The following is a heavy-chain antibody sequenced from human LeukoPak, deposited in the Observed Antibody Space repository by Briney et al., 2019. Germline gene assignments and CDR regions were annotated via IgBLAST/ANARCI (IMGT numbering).Heavy chain of an antibody. V-gene: IGHV3-23*01. J-gene: IGHJ4*02. D-gene: IGHD6-19*01. CDR1: GFTFSSYA. CDR3: AKDTAVAGTVDY. CDR2: ISGSGGST. Sequence: PGGSLRLSCAASGFTFSSYAMSWVRQAPGKGLQWVSAISGSGGSTYYADSVKDRFTISRDNSKNTLYLQMNSLRAEDTAVYYCAKDTAVAGTVDYWGQGTLVTVSS.